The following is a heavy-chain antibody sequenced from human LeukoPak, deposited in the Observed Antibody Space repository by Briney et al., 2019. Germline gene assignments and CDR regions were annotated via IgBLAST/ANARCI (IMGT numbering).Heavy chain of an antibody. CDR1: GFPFSSYG. D-gene: IGHD3-22*01. CDR3: AKDIISESVVVITGFDY. J-gene: IGHJ4*02. V-gene: IGHV3-33*06. CDR2: IWYDGSNK. Sequence: GESLKISFXASGFPFSSYGMHWVRQAPGKGLEWVAVIWYDGSNKYYADSVKGRFTISRDNSKNTLYLQMNSLRAEDTAVYYCAKDIISESVVVITGFDYWGQGTLVTVSS.